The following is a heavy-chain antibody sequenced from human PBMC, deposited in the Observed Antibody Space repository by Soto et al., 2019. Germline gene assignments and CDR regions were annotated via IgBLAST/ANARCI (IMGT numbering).Heavy chain of an antibody. CDR1: GFTFSSYG. CDR3: AKGHQVEMATIL. V-gene: IGHV3-30*18. CDR2: ISYDGSNK. J-gene: IGHJ4*02. Sequence: QVQLVESGGGVVQPGRSLRLSCAASGFTFSSYGMHWVRQAPGKGLEWVAVISYDGSNKYYADSVKGRFTISRDNSKNTLYLQMNSLRAEDTAVYYCAKGHQVEMATILWGQGTLVTVSS. D-gene: IGHD5-12*01.